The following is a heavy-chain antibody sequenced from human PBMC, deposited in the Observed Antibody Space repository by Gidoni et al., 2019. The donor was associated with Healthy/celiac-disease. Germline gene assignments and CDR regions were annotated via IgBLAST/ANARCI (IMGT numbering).Heavy chain of an antibody. D-gene: IGHD2-15*01. J-gene: IGHJ4*02. Sequence: EVQLLESGGGLVKPGGSLRLSCAASGFTFSSYSMTWVRQAPGKGLEWVSSISSSSSYIYYADSVKGRFTISRDNAKNSLYLQMNSLRAEDTAVYYCASGGIRAGDIWGQGTLVTVSS. CDR1: GFTFSSYS. CDR2: ISSSSSYI. V-gene: IGHV3-21*01. CDR3: ASGGIRAGDI.